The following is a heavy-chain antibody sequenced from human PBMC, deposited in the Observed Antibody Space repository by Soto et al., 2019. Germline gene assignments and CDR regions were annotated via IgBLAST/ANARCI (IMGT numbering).Heavy chain of an antibody. CDR1: GGTFSSYA. V-gene: IGHV1-69*12. D-gene: IGHD4-4*01. CDR2: IIPIFGTA. Sequence: QVQLVQSGAEVKKPGSSVKVSCKASGGTFSSYAISWVRQAPGQGLEWMGGIIPIFGTANYAQKFQGSVTITADDTPSTDYMELSSRRSEDTAVYYCARASFTVVTTFDSWGQGTLVTVSS. J-gene: IGHJ4*02. CDR3: ARASFTVVTTFDS.